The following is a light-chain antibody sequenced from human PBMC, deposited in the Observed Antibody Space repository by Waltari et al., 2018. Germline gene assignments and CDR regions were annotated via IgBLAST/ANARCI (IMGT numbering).Light chain of an antibody. CDR3: QQLNSA. Sequence: IQLTQSPSSLSASVGDRVTITCRASQGISNYFAWYQEKPGKAPKVLISAASTLQSGVPSRFSGSGSGTDFTLTISSLQPEDFATYYCQQLNSAFGPGTKVDIK. V-gene: IGKV1-9*01. CDR1: QGISNY. J-gene: IGKJ3*01. CDR2: AAS.